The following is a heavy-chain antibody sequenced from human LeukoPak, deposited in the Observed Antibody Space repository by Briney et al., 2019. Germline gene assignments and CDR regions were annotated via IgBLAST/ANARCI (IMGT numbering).Heavy chain of an antibody. CDR2: IYSGGST. CDR3: AREAGYIYNFYFVY. D-gene: IGHD5-18*01. V-gene: IGHV3-53*01. CDR1: GFTVSSNY. J-gene: IGHJ4*02. Sequence: GGSLRLSCAASGFTVSSNYMSWVRQAPGKGLEWVSVIYSGGSTYYADSVKGRCTISRDNSKNTLYLQMNSLRAEDTALYYCAREAGYIYNFYFVYWGQGTLVTVSS.